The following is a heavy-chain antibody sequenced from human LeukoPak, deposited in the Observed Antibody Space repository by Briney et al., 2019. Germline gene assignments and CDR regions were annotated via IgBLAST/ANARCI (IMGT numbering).Heavy chain of an antibody. CDR2: IYSVGST. Sequence: GGSLRLSYAASGFTVSNNYMSWVRQAPGKGLEWVSVIYSVGSTYYADSVKGRFIVSRDNSKNTLHLQMNNLRAEDTAVYYCAGSLAYCGGDCRLGDYWGQGTLVTVSS. CDR1: GFTVSNNY. D-gene: IGHD2-21*02. CDR3: AGSLAYCGGDCRLGDY. V-gene: IGHV3-66*01. J-gene: IGHJ4*02.